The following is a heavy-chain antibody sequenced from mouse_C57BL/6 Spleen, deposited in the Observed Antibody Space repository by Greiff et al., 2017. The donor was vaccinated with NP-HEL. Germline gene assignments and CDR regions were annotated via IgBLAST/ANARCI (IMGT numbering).Heavy chain of an antibody. V-gene: IGHV1-69*01. CDR1: GYTFTSYW. Sequence: QVQLQQYGAELVMPGASVKLSCKASGYTFTSYWMHWVKQRPGQGLEWIGEIDPSDSYTNYNQKFKGKSTLTVDKSSSTAYMQLSSLTSEDSAVYYCARGGSLDYEGFAYWGQGTLVTVSA. CDR3: ARGGSLDYEGFAY. D-gene: IGHD2-4*01. CDR2: IDPSDSYT. J-gene: IGHJ3*01.